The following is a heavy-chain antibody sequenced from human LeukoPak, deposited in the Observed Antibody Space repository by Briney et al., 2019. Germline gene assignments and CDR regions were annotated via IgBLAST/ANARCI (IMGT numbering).Heavy chain of an antibody. Sequence: GASVKVSCKASGYSSTNYGISWVRQAPGHGLEWMGWIHIYRGNTNYAQKFQGRVTMTTDTSTSTVYMEVRGLRSDDTAMYYCARDVGITVADSFDPWGQGTLVTVSS. CDR2: IHIYRGNT. D-gene: IGHD6-13*01. CDR1: GYSSTNYG. CDR3: ARDVGITVADSFDP. V-gene: IGHV1-18*01. J-gene: IGHJ5*02.